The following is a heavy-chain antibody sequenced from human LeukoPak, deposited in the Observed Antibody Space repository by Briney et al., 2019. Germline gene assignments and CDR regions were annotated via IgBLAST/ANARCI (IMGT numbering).Heavy chain of an antibody. Sequence: GASVKVSCKASGGTFSSYAISWVRQAPGQGLEWMGGIIPIFGTANYAQKFQGRVTITADESTSTAYMELSSLRSEDTAVYYCARVWELRYYGMDVWGQGTTVTVSS. V-gene: IGHV1-69*01. CDR2: IIPIFGTA. D-gene: IGHD1-26*01. CDR1: GGTFSSYA. CDR3: ARVWELRYYGMDV. J-gene: IGHJ6*02.